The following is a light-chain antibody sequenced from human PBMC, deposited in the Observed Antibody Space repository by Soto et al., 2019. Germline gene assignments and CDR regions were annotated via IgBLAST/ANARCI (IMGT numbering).Light chain of an antibody. Sequence: DIQMTQSPSSLSASVGYMVTITFRSSQSISSYLNWYQQKPGKAPKLLIYAASSLQSGVPSRFSGSGSGTDFTLTISSLQPEDFATYYCKQSYSTLNFGGGTKVDIK. CDR1: QSISSY. CDR2: AAS. CDR3: KQSYSTLN. V-gene: IGKV1-39*01. J-gene: IGKJ4*01.